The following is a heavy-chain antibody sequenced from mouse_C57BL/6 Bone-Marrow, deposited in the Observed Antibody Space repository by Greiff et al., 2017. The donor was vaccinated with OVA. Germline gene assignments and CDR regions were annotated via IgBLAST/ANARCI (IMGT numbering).Heavy chain of an antibody. D-gene: IGHD2-1*01. Sequence: VKLQQPGAELVRPGSSVKLSCKASGYTFTGYWMDWVQQRPGHGLEWIGNIYPSDSVTHYTQKFKDKATLTVDKSSSTAYMQLSILTYEDSAVYNCARVGNYLYYFDYWGQGTTLTVSS. V-gene: IGHV1-61*01. CDR2: IYPSDSVT. CDR3: ARVGNYLYYFDY. CDR1: GYTFTGYW. J-gene: IGHJ2*01.